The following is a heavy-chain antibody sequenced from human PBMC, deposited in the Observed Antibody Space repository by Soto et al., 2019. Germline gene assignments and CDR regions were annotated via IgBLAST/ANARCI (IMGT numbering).Heavy chain of an antibody. CDR2: ISAYNGNT. Sequence: ASVKVSCKASGYTFTSYGISRVRQAPGQGLEWMGWISAYNGNTNYAQKLQGRVTMTTDTSTSTAYMELRSLRSDDTAVYYCAREAPGGYCSSTSCYTDFYYYYGMDVWGQGTTVTVSS. D-gene: IGHD2-2*02. V-gene: IGHV1-18*01. J-gene: IGHJ6*02. CDR3: AREAPGGYCSSTSCYTDFYYYYGMDV. CDR1: GYTFTSYG.